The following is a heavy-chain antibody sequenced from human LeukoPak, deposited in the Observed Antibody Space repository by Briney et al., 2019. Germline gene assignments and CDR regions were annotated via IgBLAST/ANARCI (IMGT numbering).Heavy chain of an antibody. V-gene: IGHV1-24*01. D-gene: IGHD2-2*01. CDR3: STCLNGASEPVAIYYYGMDV. CDR1: GYTLPGIS. J-gene: IGHJ6*02. CDR2: FDPLYCET. Sequence: SVKVPCKVSGYTLPGISIHWVRQAPGGARDWVGWFDPLYCETLYAPHLQGRVTIVGDTSADTAYPEPSSLKSEDTAVYYWSTCLNGASEPVAIYYYGMDVWGQGTTVTASS.